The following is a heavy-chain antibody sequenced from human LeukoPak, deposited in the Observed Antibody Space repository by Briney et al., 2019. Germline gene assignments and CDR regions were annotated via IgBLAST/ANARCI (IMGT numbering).Heavy chain of an antibody. CDR3: AKSTGLYFYGVDV. CDR2: IKQDGSEK. D-gene: IGHD3-10*01. CDR1: GFTFSSYW. Sequence: PGGSLRLSCAASGFTFSSYWMSWVRQAPGKGLEWVANIKQDGSEKYYVDSVKGRFTLSRDNAKNSLYLQMNSLRTEDTALYYCAKSTGLYFYGVDVWGQGTTVTVSS. V-gene: IGHV3-7*03. J-gene: IGHJ6*02.